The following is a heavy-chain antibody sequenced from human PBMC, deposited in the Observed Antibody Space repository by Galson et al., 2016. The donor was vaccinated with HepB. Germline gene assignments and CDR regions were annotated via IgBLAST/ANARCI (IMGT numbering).Heavy chain of an antibody. V-gene: IGHV3-30-3*01. CDR2: ISYGGSNE. J-gene: IGHJ5*02. Sequence: SLRLSCAASGFNSATYAMHWVRQAPGKGLEWLAVISYGGSNENYSDSVKGRFSISRDNSKNMVYLQMNGLRPEDTAVYYCARDFGDEPGSSDYTSWGQGTLLIVSS. CDR3: ARDFGDEPGSSDYTS. D-gene: IGHD3-22*01. CDR1: GFNSATYA.